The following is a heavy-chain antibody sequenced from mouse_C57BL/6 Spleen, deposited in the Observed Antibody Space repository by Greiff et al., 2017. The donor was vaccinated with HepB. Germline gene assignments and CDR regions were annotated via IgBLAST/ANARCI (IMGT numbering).Heavy chain of an antibody. CDR3: ATEFYYYGSSYWYFDV. Sequence: VKLVESGAELVMPGASVKLSCKASGYTFTSYWMHWVKQRPGQGLEWIGEIDPSDSYTNYNQKFKGKSTLTVDKSSSTAYMQLSSLTSEDSAVYYCATEFYYYGSSYWYFDVWGTGTTVTVSS. D-gene: IGHD1-1*01. V-gene: IGHV1-69*01. J-gene: IGHJ1*03. CDR1: GYTFTSYW. CDR2: IDPSDSYT.